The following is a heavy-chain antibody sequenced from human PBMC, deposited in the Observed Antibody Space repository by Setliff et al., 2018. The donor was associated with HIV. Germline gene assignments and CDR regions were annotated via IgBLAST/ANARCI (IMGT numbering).Heavy chain of an antibody. Sequence: GASVKVSCKASGGTFSSYAISWVRQAPGQGLEWMGGIIPILGIANYAQKFQGRVTITADESTSTAYMELSSLRSEDTAVYYCARKLLTRPNYYGMDVWGQGTTVTVSS. V-gene: IGHV1-69*10. CDR2: IIPILGIA. CDR3: ARKLLTRPNYYGMDV. J-gene: IGHJ6*02. D-gene: IGHD2-15*01. CDR1: GGTFSSYA.